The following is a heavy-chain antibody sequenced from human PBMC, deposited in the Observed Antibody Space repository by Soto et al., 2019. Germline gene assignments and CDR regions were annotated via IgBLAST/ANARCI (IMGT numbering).Heavy chain of an antibody. V-gene: IGHV4-34*01. CDR2: INHSGST. J-gene: IGHJ3*02. D-gene: IGHD3-22*01. CDR1: GGSFSGYY. CDR3: ARFYYDSSGYYYSDAFDI. Sequence: QVQLQQWGAGLLKPSETLSLTCAVYGGSFSGYYWSWIRQPPGKGLEWIGEINHSGSTNYNPCLKSRVTISVDTSKNQFSLKLSSVTAADTAVYYCARFYYDSSGYYYSDAFDIWGQGTMVTVSS.